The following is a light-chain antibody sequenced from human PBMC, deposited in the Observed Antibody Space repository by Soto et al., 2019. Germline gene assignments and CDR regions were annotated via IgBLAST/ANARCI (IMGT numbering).Light chain of an antibody. CDR2: EVN. Sequence: QSALTQPPSASGSPGQSVAISCTGTSSNIGAYNYVSWYQQHPGKAPKLIIHEVNKRPSGVPDRFSGSKSGNTASLTVSGLQAEDEADYYCSSYAASPVFGGGTKLTVL. CDR3: SSYAASPV. CDR1: SSNIGAYNY. V-gene: IGLV2-8*01. J-gene: IGLJ3*02.